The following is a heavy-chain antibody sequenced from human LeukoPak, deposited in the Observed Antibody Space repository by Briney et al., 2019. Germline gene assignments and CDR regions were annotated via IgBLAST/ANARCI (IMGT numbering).Heavy chain of an antibody. D-gene: IGHD3-22*01. V-gene: IGHV4-59*08. CDR3: ARYYYDSSGCSYFDY. CDR1: GGSISSYY. J-gene: IGHJ4*02. Sequence: SETLSLTCTVSGGSISSYYWSWIRQPPGKGLEWIGYIYYSGSTNYNPSLKSRVTISVDTSKNQFSLKLSSVTAADTAVYYCARYYYDSSGCSYFDYWGQGTLVTVSS. CDR2: IYYSGST.